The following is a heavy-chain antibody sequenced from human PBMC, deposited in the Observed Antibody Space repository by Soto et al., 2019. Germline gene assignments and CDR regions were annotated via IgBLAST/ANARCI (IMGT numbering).Heavy chain of an antibody. CDR2: INPTRGNT. Sequence: QVQLVQSGAEVKKPGASVKVSCKASGYTFTDYYIHWVRQAPGQGLEWMGQINPTRGNTNYAQMFQGRXXMXRXXSTSTVYMELNSLRSDDTAVYYCARGMSSSGYYSPWGQGTLDTVSS. CDR1: GYTFTDYY. V-gene: IGHV1-46*01. J-gene: IGHJ4*02. D-gene: IGHD3-22*01. CDR3: ARGMSSSGYYSP.